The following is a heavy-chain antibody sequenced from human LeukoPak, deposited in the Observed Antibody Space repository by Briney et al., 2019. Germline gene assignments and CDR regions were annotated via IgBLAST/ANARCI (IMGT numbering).Heavy chain of an antibody. J-gene: IGHJ3*02. Sequence: GESLKISCKGSGYRFTDYWIAWVRQMPGKGLEWMGIIYPGDSDITYSPSFRGQVTISADKSISTAYLQWNSLKASDTAMYYCTRRVGYCSSTSCYSAFDIWGQGTMVTVSS. V-gene: IGHV5-51*01. CDR2: IYPGDSDI. CDR3: TRRVGYCSSTSCYSAFDI. CDR1: GYRFTDYW. D-gene: IGHD2-2*02.